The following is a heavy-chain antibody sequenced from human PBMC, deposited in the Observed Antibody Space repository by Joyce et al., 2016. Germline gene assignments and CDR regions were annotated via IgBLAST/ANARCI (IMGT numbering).Heavy chain of an antibody. CDR1: GFNFNNHG. D-gene: IGHD3-10*01. J-gene: IGHJ3*01. Sequence: VQLVESGGGVVQPGRSLRLSCAASGFNFNNHGMHWVRQAPGKGLECVAVLYSDGQKAYYADSVKGRFTISRDNFKYRLFLQMNSLTAEDTATYYCVRGRLLWFGDAFDVWGQGTMVIAS. V-gene: IGHV3-33*01. CDR3: VRGRLLWFGDAFDV. CDR2: LYSDGQKA.